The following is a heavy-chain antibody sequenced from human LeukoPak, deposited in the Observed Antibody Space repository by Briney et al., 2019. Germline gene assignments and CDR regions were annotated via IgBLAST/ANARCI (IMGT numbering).Heavy chain of an antibody. CDR2: INPNSGGT. Sequence: GASVKVPCKASGYTFTAYYMHWVRQAPGQGLGWMGWINPNSGGTNYAQKFQGRVTMTRDTSISTAYMELSRLRSDDTAVYYCARESHDYDILTGYFGVAGWFGPWGQGTLVTVSS. V-gene: IGHV1-2*02. J-gene: IGHJ5*02. CDR1: GYTFTAYY. D-gene: IGHD3-9*01. CDR3: ARESHDYDILTGYFGVAGWFGP.